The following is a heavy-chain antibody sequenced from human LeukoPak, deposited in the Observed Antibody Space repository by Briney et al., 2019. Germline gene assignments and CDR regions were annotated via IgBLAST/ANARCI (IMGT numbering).Heavy chain of an antibody. CDR3: AKSGGYGLIDY. CDR1: GGSISIYY. D-gene: IGHD6-25*01. V-gene: IGHV4-59*08. CDR2: IYYSGST. Sequence: SETLSLTCTVSGGSISIYYWSWIRQPPGKGLEWIGYIYYSGSTNYNPSLKSRVTISIDTSKNQVSLKMSSVTAADTAVYYCAKSGGYGLIDYWGEGTLVTVSS. J-gene: IGHJ4*01.